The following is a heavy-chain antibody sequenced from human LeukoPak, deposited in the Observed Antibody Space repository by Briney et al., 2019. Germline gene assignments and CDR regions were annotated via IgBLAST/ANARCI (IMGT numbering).Heavy chain of an antibody. Sequence: ASVTVSCKASGYTFTSYGISWVRQAPGQGLEWMGWISAYNGNTNYTQKLQGRVTMTTDTSTSTAYMELRSLRSDDTAVYYCASLGYCSSTSCYEGDYWGQGTLVTVSS. CDR3: ASLGYCSSTSCYEGDY. V-gene: IGHV1-18*01. CDR1: GYTFTSYG. CDR2: ISAYNGNT. D-gene: IGHD2-2*01. J-gene: IGHJ4*02.